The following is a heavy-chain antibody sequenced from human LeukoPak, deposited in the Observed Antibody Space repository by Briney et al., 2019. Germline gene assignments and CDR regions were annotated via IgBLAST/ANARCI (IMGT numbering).Heavy chain of an antibody. D-gene: IGHD3-22*01. CDR1: GFTFSNYA. Sequence: GRSLRLSCAASGFTFSNYAMHWVRQAPGKGLEWVAVVFYDGTIQYYADSVKGRFTISRDNAKNSLYLQMNSLRAEDTAVYYCARASIVVVIPVSSFDIWGQGTMVTVSS. V-gene: IGHV3-30*04. J-gene: IGHJ3*02. CDR3: ARASIVVVIPVSSFDI. CDR2: VFYDGTIQ.